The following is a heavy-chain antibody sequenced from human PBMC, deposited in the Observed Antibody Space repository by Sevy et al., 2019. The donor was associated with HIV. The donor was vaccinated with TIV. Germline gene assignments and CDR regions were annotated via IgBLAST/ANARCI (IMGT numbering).Heavy chain of an antibody. CDR1: GYTFTGYY. Sequence: ASVKVSCKASGYTFTGYYMHWVRQAPGQGLEWMGWINPNSGGTNYAQKFQGRVNMTRDTSISTAYMELSRLRSDDTGRYFCCRDQRPSGIVGATAYHYYGMDGWGQGTTVTVSS. V-gene: IGHV1-2*02. CDR3: CRDQRPSGIVGATAYHYYGMDG. J-gene: IGHJ6*02. CDR2: INPNSGGT. D-gene: IGHD1-26*01.